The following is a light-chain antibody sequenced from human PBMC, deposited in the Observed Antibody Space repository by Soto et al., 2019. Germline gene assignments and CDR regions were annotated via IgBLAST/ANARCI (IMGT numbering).Light chain of an antibody. J-gene: IGKJ4*01. Sequence: DIQLTQSPFFLSASVGDGVTITCRASQGISSYLAWYQQKPGKAPKLLIYAASTLQSGVPSRFSGGGSGTEFTLTISSVQPEDFATYSCQQVNSFPLTFGGGTKVEI. V-gene: IGKV1-9*01. CDR2: AAS. CDR3: QQVNSFPLT. CDR1: QGISSY.